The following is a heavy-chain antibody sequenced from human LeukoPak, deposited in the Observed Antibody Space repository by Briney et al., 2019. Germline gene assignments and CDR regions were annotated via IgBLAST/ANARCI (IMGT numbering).Heavy chain of an antibody. V-gene: IGHV3-33*06. CDR1: GFTFSSYG. CDR3: AKDGDYYDSSDYLNY. CDR2: IWYDGSNK. Sequence: GRSLRLSCAASGFTFSSYGMHWVRQAPGKGLEWVAVIWYDGSNKYYADSVKGRFTISRDNSKNTLYLQMNSLRAEDTAVYYCAKDGDYYDSSDYLNYWGQGTLVTVSS. D-gene: IGHD3-22*01. J-gene: IGHJ4*02.